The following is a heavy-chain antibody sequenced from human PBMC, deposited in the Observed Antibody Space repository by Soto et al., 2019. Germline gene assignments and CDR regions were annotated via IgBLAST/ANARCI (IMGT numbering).Heavy chain of an antibody. Sequence: PGESLKISCKGSGYSFTSYWIGWVRQMPGKGLEWMGIIYPGDSDTRYSPSFQGQVTISADKSISTAYLQWGSLKASDTAMYYCAAPCSGGSCYSGWAFDIWGQGTMVTVSS. J-gene: IGHJ3*02. CDR1: GYSFTSYW. V-gene: IGHV5-51*01. CDR2: IYPGDSDT. D-gene: IGHD2-15*01. CDR3: AAPCSGGSCYSGWAFDI.